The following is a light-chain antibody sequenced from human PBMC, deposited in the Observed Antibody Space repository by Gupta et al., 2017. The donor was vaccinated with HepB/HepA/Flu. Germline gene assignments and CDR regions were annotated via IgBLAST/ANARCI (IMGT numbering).Light chain of an antibody. CDR1: QSISSY. CDR2: AAS. Sequence: DIQMTLSSSSLCASVGDRVTITCRESQSISSYLNWYQQKPGKAPKLLIYAASSLQSGVPSRFSGSGSGTDFTLTISSLQPEDFATYYCQQSYSTPTWTFGQGTKVEIK. CDR3: QQSYSTPTWT. V-gene: IGKV1-39*01. J-gene: IGKJ1*01.